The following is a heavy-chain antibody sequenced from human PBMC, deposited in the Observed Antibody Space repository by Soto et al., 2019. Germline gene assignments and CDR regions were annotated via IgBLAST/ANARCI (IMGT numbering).Heavy chain of an antibody. J-gene: IGHJ6*02. CDR2: ISTYNGHT. CDR3: AMDWRQQWLAYGMDA. Sequence: QVQLVQSGAEVRKPGASVKVSCKASGYTFTNYGISWVRQAPGQGLEWVGWISTYNGHTTSAQKLQGRATMTTDTSTSTVYMELRILRSDDTAVYYWAMDWRQQWLAYGMDAWVQGATVTVSS. V-gene: IGHV1-18*01. CDR1: GYTFTNYG. D-gene: IGHD6-19*01.